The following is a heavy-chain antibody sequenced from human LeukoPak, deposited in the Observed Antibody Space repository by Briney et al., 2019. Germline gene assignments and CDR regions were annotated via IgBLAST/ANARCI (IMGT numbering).Heavy chain of an antibody. CDR3: ARHGILGNNLMYYFDY. V-gene: IGHV4-59*08. J-gene: IGHJ4*02. Sequence: SETLSLTCTVSGGSISSYYWSWIRQPPGKGLEWIGYIYYSGSTNYNPSLKSRVTISVDTSKNQFSLKLSSVTAADTAVYYCARHGILGNNLMYYFDYWGQGALVTVSS. CDR2: IYYSGST. D-gene: IGHD2-15*01. CDR1: GGSISSYY.